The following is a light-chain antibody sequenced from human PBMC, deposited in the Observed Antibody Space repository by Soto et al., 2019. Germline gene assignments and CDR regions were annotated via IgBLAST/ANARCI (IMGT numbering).Light chain of an antibody. Sequence: QSALTQPRSVSGSPGQSVTISCTGTSSDVGGYNYVSWYQQHPGKAPKLMIYDVSKRPSGFPDRFSGSKSGNTASLTISGLQDEDEADYYFCSYAGSYTWVFGGGTKLTVL. J-gene: IGLJ3*02. CDR3: CSYAGSYTWV. V-gene: IGLV2-11*01. CDR2: DVS. CDR1: SSDVGGYNY.